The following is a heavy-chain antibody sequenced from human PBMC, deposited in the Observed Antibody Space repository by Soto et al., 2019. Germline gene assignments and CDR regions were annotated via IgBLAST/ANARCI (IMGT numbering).Heavy chain of an antibody. Sequence: PSATLSLTCTVSDGSISNYYWSCIRQPPGRGLEWIGHIFYSGSTNYNPALKSRVTISVDTSKSQFSLKLSSVTAADTAVYYCAKDSGYNYGYFRWFDPWGQGTLVTVPQ. CDR2: IFYSGST. D-gene: IGHD5-18*01. CDR3: AKDSGYNYGYFRWFDP. CDR1: DGSISNYY. J-gene: IGHJ5*02. V-gene: IGHV4-59*01.